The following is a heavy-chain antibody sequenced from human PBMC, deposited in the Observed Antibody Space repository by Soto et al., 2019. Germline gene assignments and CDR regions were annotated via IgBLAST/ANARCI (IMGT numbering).Heavy chain of an antibody. Sequence: SETLSLTCAVYGGSFSGYYWSWIRQPPGKGLEWIGEINHSGSTNYNPSLKSRVTISVDTSKNQFSLKLSSVTAADTAVYYCARGRYYGSGSYYNSHFDYWGQGTLVTVSS. D-gene: IGHD3-10*01. J-gene: IGHJ4*02. V-gene: IGHV4-34*01. CDR3: ARGRYYGSGSYYNSHFDY. CDR2: INHSGST. CDR1: GGSFSGYY.